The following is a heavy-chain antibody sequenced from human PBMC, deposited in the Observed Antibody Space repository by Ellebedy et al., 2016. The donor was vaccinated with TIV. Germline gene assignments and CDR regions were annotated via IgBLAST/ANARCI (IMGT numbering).Heavy chain of an antibody. CDR3: ARSRSSGWLHTPDY. CDR2: INPSSGST. D-gene: IGHD6-19*01. V-gene: IGHV1-46*04. CDR1: GYTFSNYF. J-gene: IGHJ4*02. Sequence: AASVKVSCKASGYTFSNYFVHWVRQAPGEGLEWLGIINPSSGSTTYAQKLQGRLTMTRDTSTSTVYMELSSLRSEDTAVYYCARSRSSGWLHTPDYWGQGLLVTVS.